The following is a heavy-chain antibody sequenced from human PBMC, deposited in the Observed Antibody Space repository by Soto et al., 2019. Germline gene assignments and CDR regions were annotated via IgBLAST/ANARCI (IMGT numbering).Heavy chain of an antibody. V-gene: IGHV4-4*02. J-gene: IGHJ4*02. CDR1: GGSISSSNW. CDR2: IYHSGST. D-gene: IGHD3-9*01. CDR3: ARSLFRYFDWEWTSFDY. Sequence: QVQLQESGPGLVKPSGTLSLTCAVSGGSISSSNWWSWVRQPPGKGLEWIGEIYHSGSTNYNPSLKSRVTISVAKSRDQFSLKVSSVTAADTAVYYCARSLFRYFDWEWTSFDYWGQGTLVTVSS.